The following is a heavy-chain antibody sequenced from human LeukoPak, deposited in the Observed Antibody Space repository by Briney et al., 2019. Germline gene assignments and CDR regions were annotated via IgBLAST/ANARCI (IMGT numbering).Heavy chain of an antibody. Sequence: GGSLRLSCAASGFTFSSSAMSWVRQAPGKGLEWVSTIGNNGGYTYYADSVQGRFTISRDNSKSTLCLQMNSLRAEDTAVYYCAKQLGYCSDGSCYFPYWGQGTLVTVSS. CDR3: AKQLGYCSDGSCYFPY. CDR2: IGNNGGYT. D-gene: IGHD2-15*01. CDR1: GFTFSSSA. J-gene: IGHJ4*02. V-gene: IGHV3-23*01.